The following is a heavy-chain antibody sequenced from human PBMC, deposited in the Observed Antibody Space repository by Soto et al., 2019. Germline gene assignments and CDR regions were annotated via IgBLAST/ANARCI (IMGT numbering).Heavy chain of an antibody. Sequence: GGSLRLSCAASGFTFSSYSMNWVRQAPGKGLEWVSSISSSSSYIYYADSVKGRFTISRDNAKNSLYLQMNSLRAEDTAVYYCARAKKSLGYYGMDVWGQGTTVTVS. J-gene: IGHJ6*02. D-gene: IGHD3-16*01. CDR1: GFTFSSYS. CDR2: ISSSSSYI. V-gene: IGHV3-21*01. CDR3: ARAKKSLGYYGMDV.